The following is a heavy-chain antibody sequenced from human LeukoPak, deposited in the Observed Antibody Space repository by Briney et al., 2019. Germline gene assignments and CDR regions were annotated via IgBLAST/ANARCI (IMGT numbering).Heavy chain of an antibody. Sequence: SGGSLRLSCAASGFTVSSNFLSGVRQPPGKGLEWVSDIYSGGSTYYADSVKGRFTISRDNSKNTLYLQMNSLRAEDTAVYYCAKGGQQVVQGIDYWGQGTLVTVSS. V-gene: IGHV3-53*01. D-gene: IGHD6-13*01. CDR3: AKGGQQVVQGIDY. J-gene: IGHJ4*02. CDR2: IYSGGST. CDR1: GFTVSSNF.